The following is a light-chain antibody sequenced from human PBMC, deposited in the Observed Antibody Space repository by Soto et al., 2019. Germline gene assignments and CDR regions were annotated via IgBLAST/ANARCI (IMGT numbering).Light chain of an antibody. CDR1: QSVNSN. CDR3: QQYNVWPLT. CDR2: VAS. V-gene: IGKV3-15*01. Sequence: EIVMTQSPVTLSVSPGDRATLSCRASQSVNSNLAWYQQKPGQTPKLLIYVASTRATGIPARFIGSGSGTKFTLTISSLQSEDFVVYYCQQYNVWPLTFGGGTKVEFK. J-gene: IGKJ4*01.